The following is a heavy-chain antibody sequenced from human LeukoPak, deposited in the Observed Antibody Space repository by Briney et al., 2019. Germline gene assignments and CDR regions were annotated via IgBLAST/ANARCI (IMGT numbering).Heavy chain of an antibody. CDR2: ISSSSSTI. Sequence: GGSLRLSCAASGFIFSDYSMNWVRQAPGKGLEWVSYISSSSSTIYYADSVKGRFTISRDNAKNSLYLQMNSLRAEDTAVYYCARDPSDYGMDVWGQGTPVTVSS. J-gene: IGHJ6*02. CDR3: ARDPSDYGMDV. V-gene: IGHV3-48*04. CDR1: GFIFSDYS.